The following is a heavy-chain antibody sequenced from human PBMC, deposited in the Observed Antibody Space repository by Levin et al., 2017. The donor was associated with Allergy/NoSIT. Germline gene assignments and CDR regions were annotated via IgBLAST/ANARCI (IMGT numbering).Heavy chain of an antibody. CDR3: ARGVDTTMVLAY. CDR1: GGFISSYY. D-gene: IGHD5-18*01. Sequence: SETLSLTCTVSGGFISSYYWSWIRQPPGKGLEWIGYIYYSGTTNYNPSLKSRVTISVDTSKNQFSLKLSSVTAADTAVYFCARGVDTTMVLAYWGQGTLVTVSS. J-gene: IGHJ4*02. CDR2: IYYSGTT. V-gene: IGHV4-59*01.